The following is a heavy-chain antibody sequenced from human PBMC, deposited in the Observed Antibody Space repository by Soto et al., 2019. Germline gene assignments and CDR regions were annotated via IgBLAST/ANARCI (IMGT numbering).Heavy chain of an antibody. CDR1: GFNFRSYG. CDR2: IWYDGSNK. J-gene: IGHJ4*02. V-gene: IGHV3-33*01. Sequence: QVQMVESGGGVVQSGRSLRLSCATSGFNFRSYGIHWVRQAPGKGLEWVGIIWYDGSNKYYADSVKGRFTISRDDSKNTVYLQMDSLRVEDTAIYYCARDNIVRSYFFDSWGQGSLVTVSS. D-gene: IGHD1-26*01. CDR3: ARDNIVRSYFFDS.